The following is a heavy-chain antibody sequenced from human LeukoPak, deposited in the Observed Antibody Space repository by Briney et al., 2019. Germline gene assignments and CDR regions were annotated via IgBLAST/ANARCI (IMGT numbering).Heavy chain of an antibody. CDR1: GDSVSSNIAA. J-gene: IGHJ4*02. D-gene: IGHD2-21*02. Sequence: SQTLSLTCASFGDSVSSNIAAWNWIRQAPSRCLEWLGRTYYRCKWYNDYALSVKSLITINPDTAKKQSSKQLHSVPPEDTAVYYCARAVELLLFYDYWGQGTLVTVSS. V-gene: IGHV6-1*01. CDR2: TYYRCKWYN. CDR3: ARAVELLLFYDY.